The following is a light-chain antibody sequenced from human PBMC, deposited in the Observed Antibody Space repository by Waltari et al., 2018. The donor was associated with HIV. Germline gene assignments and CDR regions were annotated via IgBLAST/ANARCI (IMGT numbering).Light chain of an antibody. J-gene: IGKJ1*01. CDR2: AAS. V-gene: IGKV3-15*01. CDR1: QSVSSN. CDR3: QHYNNWLRT. Sequence: EKLMTQSPVTLSVSPGERATLSCRASQSVSSNLAWYQQKPGQAPRLLIYAASTRATGIPARFSGSGSGTEFTLTISSLRSEDFAVYYCQHYNNWLRTFGQGTKVEIK.